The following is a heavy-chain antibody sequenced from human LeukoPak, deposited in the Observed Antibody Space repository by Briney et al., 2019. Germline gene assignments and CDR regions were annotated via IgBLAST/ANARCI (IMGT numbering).Heavy chain of an antibody. Sequence: SETLSLTCTVSGGSISSYYWSWIRQPPGKGLEWIGYIYYSGTTKYNPSLKSRVSISVDTSKNQFSLKLSSVTAADTAVYYCARGVYIAAAQYAYWGQGTLVTVSS. CDR1: GGSISSYY. J-gene: IGHJ4*02. V-gene: IGHV4-59*01. CDR3: ARGVYIAAAQYAY. CDR2: IYYSGTT. D-gene: IGHD6-13*01.